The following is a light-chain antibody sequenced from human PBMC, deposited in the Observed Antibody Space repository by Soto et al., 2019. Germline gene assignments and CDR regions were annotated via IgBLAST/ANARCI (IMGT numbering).Light chain of an antibody. V-gene: IGLV1-47*01. CDR3: AAWDDSLSGWV. J-gene: IGLJ3*02. Sequence: QSVLTQPPSASGTPGQRVTISCSGSSSNIGSNYVYWYQQLPGTAPKLLIYRNNQRPSGVPDRFRGSKSGTSASLAISGLRSEDEDDYYCAAWDDSLSGWVFGGGTKLTVL. CDR1: SSNIGSNY. CDR2: RNN.